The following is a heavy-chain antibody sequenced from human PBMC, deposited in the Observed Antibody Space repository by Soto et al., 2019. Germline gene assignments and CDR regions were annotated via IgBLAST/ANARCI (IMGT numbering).Heavy chain of an antibody. Sequence: QITLKESGPSLVKPTQTLTLTCSCSGFALSTRGVAVGWIRPPPVKALEWRALIFWDDDKRYSQSLTNRLIITKDTAQSQVVLTRTNMDPVDTATYYCAQSFSYDGSGYGDYSYHIWCQGTMVTVS. V-gene: IGHV2-5*02. CDR1: GFALSTRGVA. D-gene: IGHD3-22*01. CDR3: AQSFSYDGSGYGDYSYHI. CDR2: IFWDDDK. J-gene: IGHJ3*02.